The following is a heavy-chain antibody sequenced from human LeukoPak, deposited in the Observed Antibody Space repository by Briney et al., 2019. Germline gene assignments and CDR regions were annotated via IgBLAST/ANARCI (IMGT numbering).Heavy chain of an antibody. V-gene: IGHV3-74*01. CDR1: GFTFNNYA. Sequence: GGSLRLSCAASGFTFNNYAMHWVRQAPGKGLVWVSRINSDGSSTSYADSVKGRFTISRDNAKNTLYQQMNSLRAEDTAVYYCARAPTGDLDYWGQGTLVTVSS. D-gene: IGHD7-27*01. J-gene: IGHJ4*02. CDR2: INSDGSST. CDR3: ARAPTGDLDY.